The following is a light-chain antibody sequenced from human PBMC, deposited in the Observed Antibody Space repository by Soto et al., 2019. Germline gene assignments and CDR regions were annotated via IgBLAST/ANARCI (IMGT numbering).Light chain of an antibody. CDR2: EVV. V-gene: IGLV2-23*02. J-gene: IGLJ2*01. CDR3: CSYAGSSMFV. Sequence: QSALTQPASVSGSPGQSITISCTGSSSDVGPYNLVSWYQHHPGKAPKLMISEVVKRPSGVSNRFSGSKSGNTASLTISGLQPEDEADYYCCSYAGSSMFVFGGGTQLTVL. CDR1: SSDVGPYNL.